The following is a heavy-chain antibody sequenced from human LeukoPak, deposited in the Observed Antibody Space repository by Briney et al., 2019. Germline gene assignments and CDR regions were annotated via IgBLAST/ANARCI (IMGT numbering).Heavy chain of an antibody. V-gene: IGHV4-59*01. Sequence: KPSETLSLTCTVSGGSISSYYWSWIRQPPGKGLEWIGYIYYSGSTNYNPSLKSRVTISVDTSKTQFSLKLSSVTAADTAVYYCARVGYYYGSGSYLDYWGQGTLVTVSS. CDR1: GGSISSYY. D-gene: IGHD3-10*01. J-gene: IGHJ4*02. CDR3: ARVGYYYGSGSYLDY. CDR2: IYYSGST.